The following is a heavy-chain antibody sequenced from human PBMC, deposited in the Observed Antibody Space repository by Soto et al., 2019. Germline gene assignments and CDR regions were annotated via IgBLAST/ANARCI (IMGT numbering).Heavy chain of an antibody. CDR3: AKWNGYGDF. J-gene: IGHJ4*02. CDR2: VSGGSGVT. Sequence: EVQLLQSGGGLVQPGMSLRISCVASGFSFSSYAMSWVRQAPGKGLEWVCGVSGGSGVTHYADSVKGRFTITGDDSKNTVYLQMHSLRVEDTAVYYCAKWNGYGDFWGQGTLVTVSS. V-gene: IGHV3-23*01. D-gene: IGHD1-1*01. CDR1: GFSFSSYA.